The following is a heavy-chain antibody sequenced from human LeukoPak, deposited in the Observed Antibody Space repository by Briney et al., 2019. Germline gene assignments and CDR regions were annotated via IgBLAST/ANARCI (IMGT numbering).Heavy chain of an antibody. CDR1: GGSISSYY. V-gene: IGHV4-59*08. Sequence: PSETLSLTCTVSGGSISSYYWSWIRQPPGKGLEWIGYINYSGSTNYNPSLKSRVTISVDTSKNQFSLKLSSVTAADTAVYYCARHIGYCSSTSCLSDAFDIWGQGTMVTVSS. CDR2: INYSGST. CDR3: ARHIGYCSSTSCLSDAFDI. J-gene: IGHJ3*02. D-gene: IGHD2-2*03.